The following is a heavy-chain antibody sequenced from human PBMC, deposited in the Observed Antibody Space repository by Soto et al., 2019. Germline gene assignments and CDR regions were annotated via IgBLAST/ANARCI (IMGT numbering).Heavy chain of an antibody. J-gene: IGHJ5*02. CDR1: GDFISSSSYY. D-gene: IGHD3-10*01. V-gene: IGHV4-39*02. CDR3: ARVNVMIRGNWFDP. Sequence: SETLSLTCSVSGDFISSSSYYWGWIRQPPGKGLEWIGSIHYLGSAYYNPPLESRVTISVDTSKNHFSLKLSSVTAADTAMYYCARVNVMIRGNWFDPWGQGTQVTVSS. CDR2: IHYLGSA.